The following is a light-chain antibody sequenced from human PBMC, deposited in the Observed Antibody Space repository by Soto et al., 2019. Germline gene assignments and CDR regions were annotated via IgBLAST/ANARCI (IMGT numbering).Light chain of an antibody. Sequence: QSVLTQPASVSGSPGQSITISCTRSSGDVGSYNLVSWYQQYPGKAPKLMIYEVSKRPSGVSNRFSGSKSGNTASLTISGLQAEDEADYYCCSYAGSSTWVFGGGTQLTVL. J-gene: IGLJ3*02. V-gene: IGLV2-23*02. CDR1: SGDVGSYNL. CDR2: EVS. CDR3: CSYAGSSTWV.